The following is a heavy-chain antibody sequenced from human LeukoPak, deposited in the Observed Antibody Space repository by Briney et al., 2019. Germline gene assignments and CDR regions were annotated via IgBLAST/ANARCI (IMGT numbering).Heavy chain of an antibody. CDR2: IYQDASEI. CDR3: ASSPRG. CDR1: GFSFSNYR. D-gene: IGHD3-16*01. V-gene: IGHV3-7*02. J-gene: IGHJ4*02. Sequence: SGGSLRLSCAASGFSFSNYRMSWVRQGPGKGLEWVANIYQDASEIYYVDSVKGRLTISRDNAKNSVYLQMNSLRAEDTALYYCASSPRGWGQGTLVTVPS.